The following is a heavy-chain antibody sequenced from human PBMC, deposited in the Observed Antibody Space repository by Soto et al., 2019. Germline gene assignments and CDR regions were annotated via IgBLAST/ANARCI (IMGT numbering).Heavy chain of an antibody. CDR1: GFTFSQYG. J-gene: IGHJ4*02. D-gene: IGHD1-26*01. CDR3: AREVGHIDY. V-gene: IGHV3-48*01. CDR2: ISSSSTT. Sequence: EVQLVESGGGLVLPGGSLRLSCAASGFTFSQYGLNWVRQAPGKGLEWVSFISSSSTTQYADSVRGRFTISRDNAKNAMDLQMNRLRAEDTAMYYCAREVGHIDYWGQGTLVTVSS.